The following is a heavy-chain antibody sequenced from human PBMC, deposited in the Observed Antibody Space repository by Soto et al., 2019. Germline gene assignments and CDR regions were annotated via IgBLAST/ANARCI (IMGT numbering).Heavy chain of an antibody. CDR3: ARGYYDSSGPTSDY. J-gene: IGHJ4*02. V-gene: IGHV4-61*01. D-gene: IGHD3-22*01. CDR1: GGSLSSGSYY. Sequence: SENLSLTCTVSGGSLSSGSYYWSWISQPPGKGLEWIGYIYYSGSTNYNPSLKSRVTISVDTSRNQFSLKLSSVTAADTAVYYCARGYYDSSGPTSDYWGQGTLVTVSS. CDR2: IYYSGST.